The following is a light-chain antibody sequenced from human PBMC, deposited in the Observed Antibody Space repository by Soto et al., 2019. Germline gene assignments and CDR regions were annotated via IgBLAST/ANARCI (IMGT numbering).Light chain of an antibody. Sequence: QAVATQPASVSGSPGQSITISCTGTSSDVGGYNYVSWYQQHPGTAPKLMIYEVSNRPSGLSNRFSGSKSGNTASLTISGLQAEDEADYYCSSYTSSSSLYVFGTGTKVTVL. J-gene: IGLJ1*01. CDR2: EVS. CDR3: SSYTSSSSLYV. CDR1: SSDVGGYNY. V-gene: IGLV2-14*01.